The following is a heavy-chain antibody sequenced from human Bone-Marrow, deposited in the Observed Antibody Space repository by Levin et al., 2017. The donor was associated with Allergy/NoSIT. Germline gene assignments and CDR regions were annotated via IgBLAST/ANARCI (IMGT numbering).Heavy chain of an antibody. CDR1: GFTFSSYA. J-gene: IGHJ4*02. Sequence: GESLKISCAASGFTFSSYAMSWVRQAPGKGLEWVSAISGSGGSTYYADSVKGRFTISRDNSKNTLYLQMNSLRAEDTAVYYCAKEAYSSTQQYYFDYWGQGTLVTVSS. CDR2: ISGSGGST. D-gene: IGHD6-13*01. V-gene: IGHV3-23*01. CDR3: AKEAYSSTQQYYFDY.